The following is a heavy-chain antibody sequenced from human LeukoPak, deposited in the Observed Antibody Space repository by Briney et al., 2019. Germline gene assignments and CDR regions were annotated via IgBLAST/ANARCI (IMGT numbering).Heavy chain of an antibody. J-gene: IGHJ4*02. CDR2: IERKTEGGTT. D-gene: IGHD3-16*01. CDR1: GFTFSNAL. CDR3: TTLGVDVDPDY. Sequence: PGGSLRLSCAPSGFTFSNALISWVRQAPGKGREWVGSIERKTEGGTTDYGAPVKGRFTISRDDSKNTLYLQMNSLQTEDTAVYYCTTLGVDVDPDYWGQGTLVTVSS. V-gene: IGHV3-15*04.